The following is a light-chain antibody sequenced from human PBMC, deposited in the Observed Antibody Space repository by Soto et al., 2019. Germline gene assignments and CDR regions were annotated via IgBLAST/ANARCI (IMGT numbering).Light chain of an antibody. CDR1: QSVSSSY. Sequence: EIVLTQSPGTLSLSPGERATLSCRASQSVSSSYLAWYQQKPGQAPRLLIYGASSRATGIPDRFSGSGSGTDFTLTISSLEPEDFAVYYCHQYDSSPLIFAGGTKGEIK. CDR3: HQYDSSPLI. V-gene: IGKV3-20*01. J-gene: IGKJ4*01. CDR2: GAS.